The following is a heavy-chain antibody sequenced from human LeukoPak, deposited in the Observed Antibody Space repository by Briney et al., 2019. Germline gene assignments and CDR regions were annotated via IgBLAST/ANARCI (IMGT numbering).Heavy chain of an antibody. CDR3: AKDLVVVPAAMEARRYYYYGMDV. J-gene: IGHJ6*02. D-gene: IGHD2-2*01. V-gene: IGHV3-23*01. CDR1: GFTFSSYA. CDR2: ISGSGGST. Sequence: GGSLRLSCAASGFTFSSYAMNWVRQAPGNGLEWVSAISGSGGSTYYADSVKGRFTISRDNSKNTLYLQMNSLRAEDTAVYYCAKDLVVVPAAMEARRYYYYGMDVWGQGTTVTVSS.